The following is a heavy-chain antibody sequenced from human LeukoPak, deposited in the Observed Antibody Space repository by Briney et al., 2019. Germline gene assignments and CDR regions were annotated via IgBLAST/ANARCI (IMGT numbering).Heavy chain of an antibody. D-gene: IGHD6-6*01. J-gene: IGHJ4*02. CDR1: GYTFTSYD. Sequence: ASVKVSCKAPGYTFTSYDINWVRQATGQGLEWMGWMNPNSGNTGYAQKFQGRVTMTRNTSISTAYMELSSLRSEDTAVYYCARGEYSSSGIDYWGQGTLVTVSS. CDR2: MNPNSGNT. V-gene: IGHV1-8*01. CDR3: ARGEYSSSGIDY.